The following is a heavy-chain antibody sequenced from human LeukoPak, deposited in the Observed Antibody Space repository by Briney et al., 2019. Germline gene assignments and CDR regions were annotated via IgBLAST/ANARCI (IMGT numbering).Heavy chain of an antibody. CDR1: GGSFSGYY. J-gene: IGHJ5*02. Sequence: SETLSLTCAVYGGSFSGYYRSWIRQPPGKGLEWIGEINHSGSTNYNPSLKSRVTISVDTSKNQFSLKLSSVTAADTTVYYCARGGPIVVVPAAIYLGWFDPWGQGTLVTLSS. D-gene: IGHD2-2*02. CDR2: INHSGST. V-gene: IGHV4-34*01. CDR3: ARGGPIVVVPAAIYLGWFDP.